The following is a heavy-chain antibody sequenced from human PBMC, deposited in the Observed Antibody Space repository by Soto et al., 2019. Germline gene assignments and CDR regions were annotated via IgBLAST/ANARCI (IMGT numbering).Heavy chain of an antibody. D-gene: IGHD3-10*01. Sequence: SETLSLTCAVYGGSFSGYYWSWIRQPPGKGLEWIGEINHSGSTNYNPSLKSRVTISVDTSKNQFSLKLSSVTAADTAVYYCARVVRVTMVRGVITYYFDYWGQGTLDTVSS. CDR2: INHSGST. CDR3: ARVVRVTMVRGVITYYFDY. CDR1: GGSFSGYY. V-gene: IGHV4-34*01. J-gene: IGHJ4*02.